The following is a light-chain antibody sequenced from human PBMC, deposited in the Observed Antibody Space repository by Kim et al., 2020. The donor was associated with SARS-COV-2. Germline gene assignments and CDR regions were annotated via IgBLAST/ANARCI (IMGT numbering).Light chain of an antibody. Sequence: SVYPGQTASITCSGDKLGDKYACWYQQKPGQSPVLVIYQDSKRPSGIPERFSGSNSGNTATLTISGTQAMDEADYYCQASDSSPALSGRGTKLTVL. J-gene: IGLJ2*01. CDR1: KLGDKY. CDR2: QDS. CDR3: QASDSSPAL. V-gene: IGLV3-1*01.